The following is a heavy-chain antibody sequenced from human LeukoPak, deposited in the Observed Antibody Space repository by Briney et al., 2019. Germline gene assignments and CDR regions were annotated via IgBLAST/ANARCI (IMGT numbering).Heavy chain of an antibody. CDR3: ARGSGYFQH. Sequence: GRSLRLSCAASGFTFSSYAMHWVRQAPGKGLEWVAVISYDGSNKYYADSVKGRSTISRDNSKNTLYLQMNSLRAEDTAVYYCARGSGYFQHWGQGTLVTVSS. CDR2: ISYDGSNK. V-gene: IGHV3-30-3*01. J-gene: IGHJ1*01. CDR1: GFTFSSYA.